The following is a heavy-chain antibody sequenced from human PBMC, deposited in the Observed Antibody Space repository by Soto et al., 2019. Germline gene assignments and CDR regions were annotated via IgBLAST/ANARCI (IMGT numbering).Heavy chain of an antibody. CDR1: GYTFTSYD. Sequence: QVQLVQSGAEVKKPGASVKVSSKASGYTFTSYDINWVRQATGQGLEWMGWMNPNSGNTGYAQKFXGRVXMXRNTSISTAYMELSSLRSEDTAVYYCARGINYYDSGDDAFDIWGQGTMVTVSS. J-gene: IGHJ3*02. CDR2: MNPNSGNT. CDR3: ARGINYYDSGDDAFDI. D-gene: IGHD3-10*01. V-gene: IGHV1-8*01.